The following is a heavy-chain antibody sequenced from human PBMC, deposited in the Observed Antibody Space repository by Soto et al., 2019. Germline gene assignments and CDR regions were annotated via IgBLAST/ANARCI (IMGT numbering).Heavy chain of an antibody. J-gene: IGHJ3*02. CDR3: ARVERGTATTVVDAFDI. D-gene: IGHD1-1*01. Sequence: QVQLQQWGAGLLKPSETLSLTCAVYGGFVSSGSYYWSWIRQPPGKGREWIGEMSHSGGTHFNPSLNSRVTISVDTSKNQFSLKMSSVTAADTALYYCARVERGTATTVVDAFDIWGPGTMVTVSS. V-gene: IGHV4-34*01. CDR1: GGFVSSGSYY. CDR2: MSHSGGT.